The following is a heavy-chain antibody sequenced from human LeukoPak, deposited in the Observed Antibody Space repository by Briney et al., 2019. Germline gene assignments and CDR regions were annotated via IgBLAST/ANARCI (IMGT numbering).Heavy chain of an antibody. CDR3: TKANSNWYFDL. J-gene: IGHJ2*01. CDR2: ISWNSGTK. Sequence: GGSLRLSCAASGFTFGDYAMHWVRQAPGKDLEWVSGISWNSGTKVYADSVKGRFTISRDNVKKSLDLQMNSLRAEDTALYYCTKANSNWYFDLWGRGTLVFVSS. CDR1: GFTFGDYA. V-gene: IGHV3-9*01.